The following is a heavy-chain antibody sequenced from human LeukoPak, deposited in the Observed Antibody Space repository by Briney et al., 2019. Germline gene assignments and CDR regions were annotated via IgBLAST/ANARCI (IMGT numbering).Heavy chain of an antibody. CDR3: AKDPYYYDSSGYYWEGNWFDP. CDR2: ISGSGGST. Sequence: GGSLRLSCAASGFTFSSYAMSWVRQAPGKGLEWVSAISGSGGSTYYADSVKGRFTISRDNSKNTLYLQMNSLRAEDTAVYYCAKDPYYYDSSGYYWEGNWFDPWGQGTLVTVSP. J-gene: IGHJ5*02. V-gene: IGHV3-23*01. D-gene: IGHD3-22*01. CDR1: GFTFSSYA.